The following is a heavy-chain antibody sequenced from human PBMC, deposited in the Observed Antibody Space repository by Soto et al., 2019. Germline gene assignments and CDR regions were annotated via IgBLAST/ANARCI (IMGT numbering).Heavy chain of an antibody. V-gene: IGHV1-18*01. CDR3: ARDRRPNCSGGSCYRMAH. D-gene: IGHD2-15*01. J-gene: IGHJ4*02. CDR1: GYTFTTYG. CDR2: ISAYNGNT. Sequence: QVQLVQSGAEVKKPGASVKVSCKASGYTFTTYGISWVRQAPGQGLEWMGWISAYNGNTNYAQKLQDRVTMTTDTSTSIAYMELRSLRSDDTAVYYCARDRRPNCSGGSCYRMAHWGQGTLVTVSS.